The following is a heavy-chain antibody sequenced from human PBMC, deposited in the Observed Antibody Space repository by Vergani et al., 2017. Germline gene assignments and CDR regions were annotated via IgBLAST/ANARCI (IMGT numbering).Heavy chain of an antibody. CDR1: GFTFSSYS. D-gene: IGHD1-1*01. J-gene: IGHJ5*01. V-gene: IGHV3-48*01. CDR2: ISSSSSTI. Sequence: EVQLVESGGGLVQPGGSLRLSCAASGFTFSSYSMNWVRQAPGKGLEWVSYISSSSSTIYYADSVKGRFTISRDNAKNTLYLQMNSLRVEDTAVYYCARWGNEKRLDSWGQGTLVTVSS. CDR3: ARWGNEKRLDS.